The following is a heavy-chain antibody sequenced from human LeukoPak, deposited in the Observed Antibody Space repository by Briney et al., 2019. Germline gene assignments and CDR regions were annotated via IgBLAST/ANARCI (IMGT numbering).Heavy chain of an antibody. CDR2: ISGSGNST. Sequence: PGGSLRLSCAASGFTFGNYAMNWVRQAPGKGLQWVSTISGSGNSTYYADSVKGRFTVFRDNPKNTLYLQMNSLGADDTATYYCAKDSYYYDSSGYIPWGHAFDFWGQGTMVTVSS. CDR1: GFTFGNYA. V-gene: IGHV3-23*01. J-gene: IGHJ3*01. CDR3: AKDSYYYDSSGYIPWGHAFDF. D-gene: IGHD3-22*01.